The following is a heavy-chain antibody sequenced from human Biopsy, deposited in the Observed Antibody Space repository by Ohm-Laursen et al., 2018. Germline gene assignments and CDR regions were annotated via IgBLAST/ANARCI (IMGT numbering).Heavy chain of an antibody. CDR2: IWYDGSNK. D-gene: IGHD2-15*01. J-gene: IGHJ5*01. V-gene: IGHV3-33*01. CDR1: GFTFSNYG. Sequence: SLRLSCAASGFTFSNYGMHWVRQAPGKGLEWVAAIWYDGSNKNYADSVKGRFTISRDNSKNTLYLQMNSLKTEDTALYYCAREGRYCSGGGCYSWFDSWGQGTLVTVSS. CDR3: AREGRYCSGGGCYSWFDS.